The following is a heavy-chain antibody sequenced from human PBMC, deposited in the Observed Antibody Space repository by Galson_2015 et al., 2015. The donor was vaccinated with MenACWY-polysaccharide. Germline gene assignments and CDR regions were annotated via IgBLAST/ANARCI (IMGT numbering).Heavy chain of an antibody. V-gene: IGHV1-8*01. CDR1: GYTFTTYD. J-gene: IGHJ4*02. CDR2: MNPNSSNT. Sequence: SVKVSCKASGYTFTTYDTNWVRQAPGQGLEWMGWMNPNSSNTGYAQKFQGRVTMTRNTSISTAYLELSSLRSEDTAVYYCARARKSTHGGVIVNWNLDYSGQGTPVTVSS. CDR3: ARARKSTHGGVIVNWNLDY. D-gene: IGHD3-16*02.